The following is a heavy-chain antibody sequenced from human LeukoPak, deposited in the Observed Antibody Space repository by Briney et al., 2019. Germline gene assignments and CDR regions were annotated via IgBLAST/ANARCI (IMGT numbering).Heavy chain of an antibody. CDR2: ISNSGGTT. J-gene: IGHJ4*02. Sequence: GGSLRLSCAASGFTFSSCAMSWVRQAPGKGLEWVSGISNSGGTTYYADSVRGRFTISRDNSKNTLHLQMNSLRAEDTAVYFCAKAGSLDIAARQNYWGQGTLVTVSS. CDR3: AKAGSLDIAARQNY. D-gene: IGHD6-6*01. V-gene: IGHV3-23*01. CDR1: GFTFSSCA.